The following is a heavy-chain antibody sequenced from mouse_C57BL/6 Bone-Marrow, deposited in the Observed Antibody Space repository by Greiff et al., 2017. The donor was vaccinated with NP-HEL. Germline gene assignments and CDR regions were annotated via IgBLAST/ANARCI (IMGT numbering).Heavy chain of an antibody. V-gene: IGHV1-18*01. Sequence: EVQLQQSGPELVKPGASVKIPCKASGYTFTDYNMDWVKQSHGKSLEWIGDINPNNGGTIYNQKFKGKATLTVDKSSSTAYMELRSLTSEDTAVYYCARKEPYYSKGTFAYWGQGTLVTVSA. J-gene: IGHJ3*01. CDR1: GYTFTDYN. CDR3: ARKEPYYSKGTFAY. CDR2: INPNNGGT. D-gene: IGHD2-5*01.